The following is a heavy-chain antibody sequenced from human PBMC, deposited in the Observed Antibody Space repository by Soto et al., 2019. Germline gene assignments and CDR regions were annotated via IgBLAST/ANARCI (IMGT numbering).Heavy chain of an antibody. D-gene: IGHD1-1*01. V-gene: IGHV1-18*01. CDR3: ARGRYGDY. Sequence: VHLVQSGAEVKKPGASVKVSCKGSGYGFTTYGITWVRQAPGQGLEWMAWISAHNGNTKYAQKLQRRVTVTRDTSTSTANMELRSLRSDETAVYYCARGRYGDYWGQGALVPVSS. CDR1: GYGFTTYG. J-gene: IGHJ4*02. CDR2: ISAHNGNT.